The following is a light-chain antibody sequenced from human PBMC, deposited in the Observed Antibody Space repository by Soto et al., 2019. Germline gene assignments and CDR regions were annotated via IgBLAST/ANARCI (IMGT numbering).Light chain of an antibody. CDR3: QQSDTTPLT. CDR1: QRISGAY. CDR2: GAS. J-gene: IGKJ4*01. V-gene: IGKV1-39*01. Sequence: DILLTQSPSSLSGFVGDTVIITCRASQRISGAYVIWFQQQPGKAPKLLIYGASRLQPGVPSRFSGAGSGTEFALTISRLQPEDLGTYFCQQSDTTPLTFGGGTRV.